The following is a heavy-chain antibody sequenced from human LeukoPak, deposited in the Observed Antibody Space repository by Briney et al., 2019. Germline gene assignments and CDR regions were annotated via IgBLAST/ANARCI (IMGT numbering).Heavy chain of an antibody. D-gene: IGHD6-13*01. CDR3: ARVGLVAAAGRYFDC. CDR2: IYHSGST. J-gene: IGHJ4*02. CDR1: GYSISSGYY. Sequence: PSETLSLTCAVSGYSISSGYYWGWIRQPPGKGLEWIGSIYHSGSTYYNPSLKSRVTISVDTSKNQFSLKLSSVTAADTAVYYCARVGLVAAAGRYFDCWGQGTLVTVSS. V-gene: IGHV4-38-2*01.